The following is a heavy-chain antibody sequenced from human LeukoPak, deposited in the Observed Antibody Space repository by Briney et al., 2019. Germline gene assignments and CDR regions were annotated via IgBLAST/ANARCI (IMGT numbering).Heavy chain of an antibody. CDR2: INGDGDTT. CDR3: VKELWYSSSLVDY. D-gene: IGHD6-13*01. Sequence: PGGSLRLSCAASGFTFSSYAMSWVRQAPGKGLEWVSAINGDGDTTYYAGSVKGRFTISRDNSKNTMYLQMNSLRAEDTAVYFCVKELWYSSSLVDYWGQGIVVIVSS. J-gene: IGHJ4*02. CDR1: GFTFSSYA. V-gene: IGHV3-23*01.